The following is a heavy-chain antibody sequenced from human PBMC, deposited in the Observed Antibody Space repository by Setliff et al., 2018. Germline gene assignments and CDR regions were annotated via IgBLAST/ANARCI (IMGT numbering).Heavy chain of an antibody. D-gene: IGHD2-2*01. CDR2: INHRGST. CDR3: ARGRMRGSCSGPSCTYDPFDI. CDR1: GDSFSDYY. Sequence: LSLTCAVYGDSFSDYYWSWIRQPPGKGLEWIEEINHRGSTNYSPSLRSRVTMSVDTSKKQLSLKLSTVTAADTAVYYCARGRMRGSCSGPSCTYDPFDIWGQGTPVTVSS. V-gene: IGHV4-34*01. J-gene: IGHJ3*02.